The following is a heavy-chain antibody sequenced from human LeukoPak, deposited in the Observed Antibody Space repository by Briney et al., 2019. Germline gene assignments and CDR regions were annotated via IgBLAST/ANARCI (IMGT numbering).Heavy chain of an antibody. V-gene: IGHV4-38-2*02. D-gene: IGHD1-26*01. J-gene: IGHJ4*02. CDR3: ARDREEFWELETTSFDY. Sequence: SETRSLTCTVSGYSISSGYYWGWIRQPPGKGLEWIGSIYHSGSTYYNPSLKSRVTISVDTSKNQFSLKLSSVTAADTAVYYCARDREEFWELETTSFDYWGQGTLVTVSS. CDR1: GYSISSGYY. CDR2: IYHSGST.